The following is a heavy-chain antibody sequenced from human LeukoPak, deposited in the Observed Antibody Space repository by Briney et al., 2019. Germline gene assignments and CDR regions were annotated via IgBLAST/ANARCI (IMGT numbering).Heavy chain of an antibody. CDR2: IYTSGST. Sequence: PSQTLSLTCTVSGGSISSGSYYWSWIRQPAGKGLEWIGRIYTSGSTNYNPSLKSRVTISVDTSKNQFSLKLSSVTAADTPVYYCARDREYYDSSGYSDYWGQGTLVTVSS. V-gene: IGHV4-61*02. J-gene: IGHJ4*02. D-gene: IGHD3-22*01. CDR1: GGSISSGSYY. CDR3: ARDREYYDSSGYSDY.